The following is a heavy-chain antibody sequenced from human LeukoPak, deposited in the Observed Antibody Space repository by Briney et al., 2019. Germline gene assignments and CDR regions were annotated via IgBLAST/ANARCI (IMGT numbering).Heavy chain of an antibody. CDR1: GGTFSSYA. Sequence: ASVKVSCRASGGTFSSYAISWVRQAPGQGLEWMGGIIPIFGTANYAQKFQGRVTITADESTSTAYMELSSLRSEDTAVYYCARDISRWRNNWFDPWGQGTLVTVSS. D-gene: IGHD3-3*01. CDR3: ARDISRWRNNWFDP. CDR2: IIPIFGTA. V-gene: IGHV1-69*13. J-gene: IGHJ5*02.